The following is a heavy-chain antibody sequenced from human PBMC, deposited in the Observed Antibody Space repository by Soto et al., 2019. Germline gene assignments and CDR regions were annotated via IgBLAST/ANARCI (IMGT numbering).Heavy chain of an antibody. V-gene: IGHV4-61*01. D-gene: IGHD4-4*01. J-gene: IGHJ5*02. CDR1: GGSVSSGSYY. CDR3: ARDVDPTTNWFDP. CDR2: IYYSGST. Sequence: PSETLSLTCTVSGGSVSSGSYYCSWIRQPPGKGLEWIGYIYYSGSTNYNPSLKSRVTISVDTSKNQFSLKLSSVTAADTAVYYWARDVDPTTNWFDPWGQGTMVTVSS.